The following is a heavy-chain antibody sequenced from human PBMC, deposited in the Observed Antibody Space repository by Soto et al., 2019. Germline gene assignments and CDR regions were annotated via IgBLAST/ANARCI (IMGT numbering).Heavy chain of an antibody. J-gene: IGHJ6*02. D-gene: IGHD3-3*01. CDR1: GGSISSGDYY. V-gene: IGHV4-30-4*01. CDR2: IYYSGST. Sequence: KTSETLSLTCTVSGGSISSGDYYWSWIRQPPGKGLEWIGYIYYSGSTYYNPSLKSRVTISVDTSKNQFSLKLSSVTAADTAVYYCARDWNPSGYYTGMAGMDVWGQGTTVTVSS. CDR3: ARDWNPSGYYTGMAGMDV.